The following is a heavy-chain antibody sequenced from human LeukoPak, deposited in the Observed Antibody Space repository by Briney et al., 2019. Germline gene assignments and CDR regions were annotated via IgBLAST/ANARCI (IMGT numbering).Heavy chain of an antibody. D-gene: IGHD3-22*01. Sequence: GGSLRLSCAASGFTFSSYGMHWVRQAPGKGLEWVAVISYDGSNKYYADSVKGRFTISRDNSKNTLYLQMNSLKAEDTAVYYCARGNSNYHDSSGYYPNPHFDYWGQGTLVTVSS. CDR1: GFTFSSYG. J-gene: IGHJ4*02. CDR2: ISYDGSNK. V-gene: IGHV3-30*03. CDR3: ARGNSNYHDSSGYYPNPHFDY.